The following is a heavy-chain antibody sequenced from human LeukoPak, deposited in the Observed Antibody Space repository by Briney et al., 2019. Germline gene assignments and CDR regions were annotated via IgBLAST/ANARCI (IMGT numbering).Heavy chain of an antibody. CDR3: ARGTNYNWDS. Sequence: SGTLSLTSTVSGDSISSHKWWWCWVRQSPGKGLEWIGEISHSGSTTYNPSLKSRVTISADMSKNQFSLSLTSVTAADTAVYYCARGTNYNWDSWGQGILVTVSS. J-gene: IGHJ4*02. D-gene: IGHD1-20*01. CDR2: ISHSGST. CDR1: GDSISSHKW. V-gene: IGHV4-4*02.